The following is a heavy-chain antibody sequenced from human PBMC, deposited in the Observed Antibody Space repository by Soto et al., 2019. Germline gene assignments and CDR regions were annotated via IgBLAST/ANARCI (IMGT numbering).Heavy chain of an antibody. CDR3: ARAHAPTLPFDY. Sequence: SETLSLTCTVSGGSISSYYWSWIRQPPGKGLEWIGYIYYSGSTNYNPSLKSRVTISVDTSKNQFSLSLDSVTAADTAVYFCARAHAPTLPFDYWGQGTLVTVSS. D-gene: IGHD2-15*01. CDR2: IYYSGST. J-gene: IGHJ4*01. V-gene: IGHV4-59*01. CDR1: GGSISSYY.